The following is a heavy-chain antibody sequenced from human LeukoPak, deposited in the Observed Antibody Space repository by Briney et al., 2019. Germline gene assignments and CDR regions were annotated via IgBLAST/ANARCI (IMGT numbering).Heavy chain of an antibody. CDR3: ARAHLNSGWFRGDFDY. V-gene: IGHV3-13*01. D-gene: IGHD6-19*01. CDR2: IGTAGDT. CDR1: GFTVSRFD. J-gene: IGHJ4*02. Sequence: GGSLRLSCAASGFTVSRFDMHWVRQTTEKGLEWVSAIGTAGDTYYPDSVKGRFTISRDNAKNSLYLQMNGLRAEDTAVYYCARAHLNSGWFRGDFDYWGQGTLVTVSS.